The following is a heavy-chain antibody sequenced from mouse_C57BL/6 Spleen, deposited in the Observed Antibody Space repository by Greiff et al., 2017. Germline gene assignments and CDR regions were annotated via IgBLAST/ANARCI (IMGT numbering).Heavy chain of an antibody. V-gene: IGHV1-61*01. CDR2: IYPSDSET. CDR3: ARRETAQVSLDY. D-gene: IGHD3-2*02. CDR1: GYTFTSYW. Sequence: QVHVKQPGAELVRPGSSVKLSCKASGYTFTSYWMDWVKQRPGQGLEWIGNIYPSDSETHYNQKFKDKATLTVDKSSSTAYMQLSSLTSEDSAVYYCARRETAQVSLDYWGQGTTLTVSS. J-gene: IGHJ2*01.